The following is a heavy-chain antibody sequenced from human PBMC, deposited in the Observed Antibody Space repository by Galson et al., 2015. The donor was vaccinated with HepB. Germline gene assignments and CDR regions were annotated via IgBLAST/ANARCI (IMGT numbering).Heavy chain of an antibody. Sequence: SLRLSCAASGLTFSDAWVNWVRQAPGEGLEWVGRIKPMAGGGASDFAAPVKGRFTISRDDGKSTVYLQMNSLKNEDTAMYYCTTDTPVPGGGNWVRHDHWGQGTLVTVSS. CDR2: IKPMAGGGAS. J-gene: IGHJ4*02. D-gene: IGHD1-26*01. V-gene: IGHV3-15*07. CDR1: GLTFSDAW. CDR3: TTDTPVPGGGNWVRHDH.